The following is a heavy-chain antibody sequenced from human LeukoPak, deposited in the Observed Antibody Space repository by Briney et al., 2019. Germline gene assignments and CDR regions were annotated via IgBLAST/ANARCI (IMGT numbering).Heavy chain of an antibody. V-gene: IGHV4-39*07. CDR2: IYYSGST. D-gene: IGHD1-26*01. CDR1: GGSISSSSYY. J-gene: IGHJ6*02. Sequence: SETLSLTCTVSGGSISSSSYYWGWIRQPPGKGLEWIGCIYYSGSTYYNPSLKSRVTISVDTSKNQFSLKLSSVTAADTAVYYCARGLLELLFSHYYYYGMDVWGQGTTVTVSS. CDR3: ARGLLELLFSHYYYYGMDV.